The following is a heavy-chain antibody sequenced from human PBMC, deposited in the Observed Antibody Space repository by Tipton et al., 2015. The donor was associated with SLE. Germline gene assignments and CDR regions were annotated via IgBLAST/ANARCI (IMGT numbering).Heavy chain of an antibody. D-gene: IGHD6-19*01. V-gene: IGHV3-30*02. J-gene: IGHJ4*02. CDR3: ARGYSSGWYPSYFDY. CDR2: IRYDGSNK. CDR1: GFTFSSYG. Sequence: SLRLSCAASGFTFSSYGMHWVRQAPGKGLEWVAFIRYDGSNKYYADSVKGRFTISRDNSKNTLYLQMNSLRAEDTAVYYCARGYSSGWYPSYFDYWGQGTLVTVSS.